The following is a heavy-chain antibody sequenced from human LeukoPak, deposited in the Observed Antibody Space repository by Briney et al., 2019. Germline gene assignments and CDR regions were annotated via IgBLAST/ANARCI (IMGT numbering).Heavy chain of an antibody. CDR2: INPSGDTT. D-gene: IGHD1-1*01. J-gene: IGHJ6*02. CDR1: GYTLTSYY. Sequence: ASVKVSCKASGYTLTSYYLHWVRQAHGQGLEWMAIINPSGDTTSHAQKFQGRVTMTRDTSASTVYMELSSLRSEDTAVYYCARARPQQSYYYGMDVWGQGTTVTVSS. V-gene: IGHV1-46*01. CDR3: ARARPQQSYYYGMDV.